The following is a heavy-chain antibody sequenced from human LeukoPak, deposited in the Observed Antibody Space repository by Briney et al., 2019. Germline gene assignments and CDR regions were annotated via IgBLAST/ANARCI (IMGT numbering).Heavy chain of an antibody. CDR1: GGSISSYY. Sequence: SETLSPTCTVSGGSISSYYWSWIRQPPGKGLEWIGYIYYSGSTNYNPSLKSRVTISVDTSKNQFSLKLSSVTAADTAVYYCARDGSGSYLDYWGQGTLVTVSS. V-gene: IGHV4-59*01. CDR3: ARDGSGSYLDY. CDR2: IYYSGST. D-gene: IGHD1-26*01. J-gene: IGHJ4*02.